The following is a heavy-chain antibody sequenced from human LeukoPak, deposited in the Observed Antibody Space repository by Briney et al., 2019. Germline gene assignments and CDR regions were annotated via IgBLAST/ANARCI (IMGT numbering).Heavy chain of an antibody. CDR2: ISSYNGKT. V-gene: IGHV1-18*01. CDR1: GYTFTSYG. Sequence: ASVKVSCKASGYTFTSYGLSWVRQAPGQALEWMGWISSYNGKTNYAQKFQGRLTMTTDTSTSTAYMELRSLTSDDTAVYYCARDITVVSLASIGFDYWSQGTVATVSS. CDR3: ARDITVVSLASIGFDY. J-gene: IGHJ4*02. D-gene: IGHD3-16*01.